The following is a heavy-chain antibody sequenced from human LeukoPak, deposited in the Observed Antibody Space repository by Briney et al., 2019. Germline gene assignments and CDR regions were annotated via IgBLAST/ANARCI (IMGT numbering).Heavy chain of an antibody. CDR2: ISWDGGST. J-gene: IGHJ4*02. V-gene: IGHV3-43*01. D-gene: IGHD3-22*01. Sequence: GGSLRLSCAASGFTFDDYTMHWVRQAPGKGLEWVSLISWDGGSTYYADSVKGRFTISRDNSKNSLYLQMNSLRTEDTALYYCENFASSGYWEPDFDYWARGTLVPVSS. CDR3: ENFASSGYWEPDFDY. CDR1: GFTFDDYT.